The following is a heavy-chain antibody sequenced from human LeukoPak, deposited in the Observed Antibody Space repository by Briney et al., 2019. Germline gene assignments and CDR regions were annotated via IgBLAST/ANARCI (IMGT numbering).Heavy chain of an antibody. CDR1: GFTFVNYA. J-gene: IGHJ4*02. CDR3: ARDRQGPSFSFSHFDY. D-gene: IGHD3-3*02. CDR2: ISYNGART. V-gene: IGHV3-20*04. Sequence: GGSLRLSCATSGFTFVNYAMSWVRRAPGKGLEWLCAISYNGARTDYADSVKGRFTISRDNAKNSLYLRMDSLRAEDTALYSCARDRQGPSFSFSHFDYWGQGTLVTVSS.